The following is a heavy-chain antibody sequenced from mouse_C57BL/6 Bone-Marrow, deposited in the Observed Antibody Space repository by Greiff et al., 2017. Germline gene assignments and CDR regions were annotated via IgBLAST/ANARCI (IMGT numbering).Heavy chain of an antibody. CDR3: ARTEILLRLGYYFDY. CDR1: GYTFTSYW. Sequence: QVQLQQPGAELVRPGSSVKLSCKASGYTFTSYWMHWVKQRPIQGLEWIGNIDPSDSETHYNQKFKDKATLTVDKSSSTAYMQLSSLTSEDCGVYYWARTEILLRLGYYFDYWGQGTTLTVSS. D-gene: IGHD1-1*01. J-gene: IGHJ2*01. V-gene: IGHV1-52*01. CDR2: IDPSDSET.